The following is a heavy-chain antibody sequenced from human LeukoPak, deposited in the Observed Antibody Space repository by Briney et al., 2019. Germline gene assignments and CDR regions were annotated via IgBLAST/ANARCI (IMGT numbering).Heavy chain of an antibody. V-gene: IGHV3-23*01. J-gene: IGHJ5*02. D-gene: IGHD6-6*01. Sequence: GGSLRLSCAASGFTFSSYAMSWVRQAPGKGLEWVSVIGGNGGGTYYADSVKGRFTISRDNSKNTLYLQMNSLRADDTAVYHCAKVGQAGSSRWLDPWGQGTLVVVSS. CDR3: AKVGQAGSSRWLDP. CDR2: IGGNGGGT. CDR1: GFTFSSYA.